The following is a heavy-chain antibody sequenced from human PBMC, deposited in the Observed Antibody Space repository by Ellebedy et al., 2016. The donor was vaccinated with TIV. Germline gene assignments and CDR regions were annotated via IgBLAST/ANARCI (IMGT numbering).Heavy chain of an antibody. CDR1: GGSISISNLY. D-gene: IGHD2-2*01. CDR2: INYLGNT. V-gene: IGHV4-39*01. J-gene: IGHJ5*02. Sequence: SETLSLXXFVSGGSISISNLYWGWIRQSPGKGLEWIGSINYLGNTYYSPSLKSRITISVDTSKNQFSLKLYSVTAADTAVYYCARRSVVVPSATAWFDAWGQGTLVTVSS. CDR3: ARRSVVVPSATAWFDA.